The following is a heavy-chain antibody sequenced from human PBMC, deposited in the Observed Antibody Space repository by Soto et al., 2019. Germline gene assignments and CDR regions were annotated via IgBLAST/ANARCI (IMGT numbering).Heavy chain of an antibody. J-gene: IGHJ4*02. V-gene: IGHV4-39*01. CDR3: AQYYGGNSGMDY. CDR2: IYYSGST. CDR1: GGSISSSSYY. Sequence: SETLSLTCTVSGGSISSSSYYWGWIHQPPGKGLEWIGSIYYSGSTYYNPSFKSRVTISVDTSKNQFSLKLSSVTAADTAVYYCAQYYGGNSGMDYWGQGTLVTVSS. D-gene: IGHD4-17*01.